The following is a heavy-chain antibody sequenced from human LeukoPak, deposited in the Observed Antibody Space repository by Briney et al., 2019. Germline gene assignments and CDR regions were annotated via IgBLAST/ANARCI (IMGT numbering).Heavy chain of an antibody. CDR3: ATDRKRSKVTGTTY. J-gene: IGHJ4*02. CDR2: FDPEDGET. CDR1: GYTLTELS. V-gene: IGHV1-24*01. Sequence: ASVKVSCKVSGYTLTELSMHWVRQAPGKGLEWMGGFDPEDGETIYAQKFQGRVTMTEDTSTDTAYMGLSSLRSEDTAVYYCATDRKRSKVTGTTYWGQGTPVTVSS. D-gene: IGHD1-7*01.